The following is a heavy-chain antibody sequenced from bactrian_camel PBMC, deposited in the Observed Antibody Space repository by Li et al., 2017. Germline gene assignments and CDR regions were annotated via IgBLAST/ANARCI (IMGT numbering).Heavy chain of an antibody. CDR3: VKKEDHDSWYAMY. V-gene: IGHV3S7*01. CDR2: IQWDGRDT. D-gene: IGHD6*01. CDR1: GFTFSSYT. Sequence: VQLVESGGGLVQPGGSLRLSCAASGFTFSSYTMSWVRQAPGKGLEWVSGIQWDGRDTQYPNSTKGRFTISRDNAKNTLYLDLNSLKTEDTAMYYCVKKEDHDSWYAMYWGQGTQVTVS. J-gene: IGHJ4*01.